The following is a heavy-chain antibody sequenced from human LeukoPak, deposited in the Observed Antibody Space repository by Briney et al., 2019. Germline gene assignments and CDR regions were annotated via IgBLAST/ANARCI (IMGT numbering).Heavy chain of an antibody. CDR1: GFTFSSYA. V-gene: IGHV3-30-3*01. CDR2: ISYDGSNK. CDR3: ARGALSIMITFGGVSPGAFGI. D-gene: IGHD3-16*01. Sequence: QPGRSLRLSCAASGFTFSSYAMHWVRQAPGKGLEWVAVISYDGSNKYYADSVKGRFTISRDNSKNTLYLQMNSLRAEDTAVYYCARGALSIMITFGGVSPGAFGIWGQGTMVTVSS. J-gene: IGHJ3*02.